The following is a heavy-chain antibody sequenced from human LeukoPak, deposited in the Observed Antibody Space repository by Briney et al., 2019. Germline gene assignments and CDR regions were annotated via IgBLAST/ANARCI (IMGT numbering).Heavy chain of an antibody. CDR1: GGAISNFY. Sequence: PSETLSLTCSVSGGAISNFYWSWIRQSAGKGLEWIGQIYGSGGTNYNPSLKSRVTMSTDKSKNQISLRLTSVTAADTAVYYSARNRTSYYGEIPFDVWGQGTMVTVSS. V-gene: IGHV4-4*07. CDR2: IYGSGGT. D-gene: IGHD3/OR15-3a*01. CDR3: ARNRTSYYGEIPFDV. J-gene: IGHJ3*01.